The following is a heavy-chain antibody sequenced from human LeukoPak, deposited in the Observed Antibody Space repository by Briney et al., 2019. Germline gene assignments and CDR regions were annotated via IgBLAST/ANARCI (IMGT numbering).Heavy chain of an antibody. CDR1: GFTFSSYA. J-gene: IGHJ6*02. Sequence: GGSLRLSCAASGFTFSSYAMSWVRQAPGKGLEWVSAISGSGGSTYYADSVKGRFTISRDNSKNTLYLQMNSLRAEDTAVYYCAKFSRAGPDTMDYYYYGMDVWGQGTTVTVSS. D-gene: IGHD6-19*01. CDR2: ISGSGGST. V-gene: IGHV3-23*01. CDR3: AKFSRAGPDTMDYYYYGMDV.